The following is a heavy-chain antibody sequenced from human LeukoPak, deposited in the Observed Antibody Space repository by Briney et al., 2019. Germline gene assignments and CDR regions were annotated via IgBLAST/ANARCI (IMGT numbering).Heavy chain of an antibody. CDR3: ATRNFGDYGAFDI. CDR1: GYTLSDLA. Sequence: ASVKVSCKVSGYTLSDLAMHWVRQAPGKGLEWMGGLHPEDGEATYAQPLQGRVTMTEDTSTDTAYMELSSLRSDDTAVYYCATRNFGDYGAFDIWGQGTLVTVSS. V-gene: IGHV1-24*01. J-gene: IGHJ3*02. D-gene: IGHD4-17*01. CDR2: LHPEDGEA.